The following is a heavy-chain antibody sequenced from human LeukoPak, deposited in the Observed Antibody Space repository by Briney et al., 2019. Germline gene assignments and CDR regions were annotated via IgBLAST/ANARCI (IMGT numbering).Heavy chain of an antibody. Sequence: PGGSLRLSCAASGFTFDSYAMNWVRQAPGKGLEWVSAITNSGGSTYYADSVKGRFTISRDNSKNTLYLQMNSLRADDTAVYFCAKGRYTSGWPNDAFDIWGQGTMVTVSS. CDR1: GFTFDSYA. CDR3: AKGRYTSGWPNDAFDI. CDR2: ITNSGGST. D-gene: IGHD6-19*01. V-gene: IGHV3-23*01. J-gene: IGHJ3*02.